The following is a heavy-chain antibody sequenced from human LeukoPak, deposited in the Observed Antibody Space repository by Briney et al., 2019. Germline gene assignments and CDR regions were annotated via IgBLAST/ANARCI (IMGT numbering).Heavy chain of an antibody. V-gene: IGHV4-59*08. D-gene: IGHD3-3*01. CDR1: GGSISSYY. J-gene: IGHJ4*02. Sequence: SETLSLTCTVSGGSISSYYWSWIRQPPGKGLEWIGYIYYSGSTNYNPSLKSRVTISVDTSKNQFSLKLSSVTAADTAVYCCASVRFLEWFVDYWGQGTLVTVSS. CDR3: ASVRFLEWFVDY. CDR2: IYYSGST.